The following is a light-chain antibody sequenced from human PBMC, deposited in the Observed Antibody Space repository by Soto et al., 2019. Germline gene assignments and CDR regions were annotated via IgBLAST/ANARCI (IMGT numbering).Light chain of an antibody. Sequence: QSVLTQPPSASGSPGQSVTISCTGTSSDVGAYKFVSWYQQNPGKAPKLIIYDVTKRPTGVPDRFSGSKSGNTASLTVSGRQAEDEADYYCSSYAGNSNYVFGSGTKVTVL. CDR3: SSYAGNSNYV. V-gene: IGLV2-8*01. J-gene: IGLJ1*01. CDR2: DVT. CDR1: SSDVGAYKF.